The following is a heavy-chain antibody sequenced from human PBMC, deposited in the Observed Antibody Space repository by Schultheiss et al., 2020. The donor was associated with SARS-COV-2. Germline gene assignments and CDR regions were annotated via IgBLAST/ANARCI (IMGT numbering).Heavy chain of an antibody. CDR2: ISNLGST. Sequence: SETLSLTCIVSGASISSSYWSWIRQPPGKGLEWIGYISNLGSTNYNPSLKSRVTISVDTSKNQFSLKLSSVTAADTAVYYCARSKVYADHGFWFDSWGQGNLVTVSS. V-gene: IGHV4-59*01. CDR1: GASISSSY. D-gene: IGHD2-8*01. J-gene: IGHJ5*01. CDR3: ARSKVYADHGFWFDS.